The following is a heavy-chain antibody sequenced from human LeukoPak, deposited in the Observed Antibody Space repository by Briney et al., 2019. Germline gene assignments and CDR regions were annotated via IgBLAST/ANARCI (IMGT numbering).Heavy chain of an antibody. CDR2: IKRDCSNT. CDR3: AKGGYASCFDP. D-gene: IGHD2-15*01. Sequence: PGGSLRLSCEASGFTFSEHSMSWVRQAPGKGLDWVSTIKRDCSNTYYTDSVEGRFTISRDNSKNTLYLEMNTLRAEDTAVYYCAKGGYASCFDPWGQGTQVTVSS. CDR1: GFTFSEHS. J-gene: IGHJ5*02. V-gene: IGHV3-23*05.